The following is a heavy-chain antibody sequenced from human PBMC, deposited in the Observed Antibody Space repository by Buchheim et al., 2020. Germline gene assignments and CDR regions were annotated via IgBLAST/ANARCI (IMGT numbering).Heavy chain of an antibody. CDR2: ISYDGSNK. D-gene: IGHD6-13*01. CDR1: GFTFSSYA. V-gene: IGHV3-30*04. J-gene: IGHJ4*02. Sequence: QVQLVESGGGVVQPGRSLRLSCAASGFTFSSYAMHWVRQAPGKGLEWVAVISYDGSNKYYADSVKGRFTISRDNSKNTLYLQMNSLRAEDTAVYYCARGRRRQQLAQTNFDYWGQGTL. CDR3: ARGRRRQQLAQTNFDY.